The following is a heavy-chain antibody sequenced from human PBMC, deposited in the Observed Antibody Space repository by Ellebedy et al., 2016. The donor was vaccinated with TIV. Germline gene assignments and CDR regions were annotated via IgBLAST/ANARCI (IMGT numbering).Heavy chain of an antibody. D-gene: IGHD7-27*01. J-gene: IGHJ4*02. CDR3: ARDDHWAIDS. CDR2: IRPRSGDT. V-gene: IGHV1-2*02. Sequence: ASVKVSCXTSRYSFTDYYMHWVRQAPGQGLEWMEWIRPRSGDTHHAHKFQGRVTLTRDTSITTAYMELSRLTSDDTAVYYCARDDHWAIDSWGQGTPVTVSS. CDR1: RYSFTDYY.